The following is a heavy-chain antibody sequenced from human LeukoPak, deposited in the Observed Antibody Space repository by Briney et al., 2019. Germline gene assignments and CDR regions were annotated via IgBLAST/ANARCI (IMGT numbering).Heavy chain of an antibody. CDR3: ARGGWVRLRRVFDY. CDR2: INHSGST. V-gene: IGHV4-34*01. J-gene: IGHJ4*02. D-gene: IGHD5-12*01. Sequence: NPSETLSLTCAVYGGSFSGYYWSWIRQPPGKGLEWIGEINHSGSTNYNPSLKSRVTISVDTSKNQFSLKLSSVTAADTAVYYCARGGWVRLRRVFDYWGQGTLVTVSS. CDR1: GGSFSGYY.